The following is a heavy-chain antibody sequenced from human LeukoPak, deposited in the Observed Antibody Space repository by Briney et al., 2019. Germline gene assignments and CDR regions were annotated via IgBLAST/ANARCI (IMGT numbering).Heavy chain of an antibody. D-gene: IGHD6-19*01. CDR3: ARNSAVAGTGAFDI. CDR1: GFTFSSYG. V-gene: IGHV3-30*03. CDR2: ISYDGSNK. J-gene: IGHJ3*02. Sequence: GRSLRLSCAASGFTFSSYGMHWVRQAPGKGLEWAAVISYDGSNKYYADSVKGRFTISRDNSKNTLYLQMNSLRAEDTAVYYCARNSAVAGTGAFDIWGQGTMVTVSS.